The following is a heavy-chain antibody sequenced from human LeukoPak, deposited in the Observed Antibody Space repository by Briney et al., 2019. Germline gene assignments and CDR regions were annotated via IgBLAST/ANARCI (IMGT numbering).Heavy chain of an antibody. CDR3: ARVASDSRGWYHFDL. V-gene: IGHV3-53*01. D-gene: IGHD6-19*01. J-gene: IGHJ4*02. Sequence: PGGSLRLFCAASGFSVSGNYMSWVRQAPGKGLEFVSLINTGATTYYADSVKGRFTISRDNAKNTFYLQMNRLRAEDTAVYYCARVASDSRGWYHFDLWGTGTLVTVSS. CDR1: GFSVSGNY. CDR2: INTGATT.